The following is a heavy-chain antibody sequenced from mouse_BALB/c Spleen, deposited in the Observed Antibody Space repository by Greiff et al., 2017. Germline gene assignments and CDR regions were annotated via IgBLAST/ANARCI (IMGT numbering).Heavy chain of an antibody. Sequence: LQESGAELVKPGASVKLSCTASGFNITDTYMHWVKQRPEQGLEWIGRIDPANGNTKYDPKFQGKATITADTSSNTAYLQLSSLTSEDTAVYYCARAGYYGSGPFAYWGQGTLVTVSA. CDR2: IDPANGNT. CDR1: GFNITDTY. CDR3: ARAGYYGSGPFAY. V-gene: IGHV14-3*02. J-gene: IGHJ3*01. D-gene: IGHD1-1*01.